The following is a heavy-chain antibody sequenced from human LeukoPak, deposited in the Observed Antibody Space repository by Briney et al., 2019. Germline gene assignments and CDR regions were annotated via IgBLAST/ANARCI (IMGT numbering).Heavy chain of an antibody. CDR3: AREYCSGGSCRGEFDY. D-gene: IGHD2-15*01. V-gene: IGHV1-2*02. CDR2: INTNSGGT. Sequence: ASLKVSCKTSGYTFTGYYIHWVRQAPGQGLEWMGWINTNSGGTNYPQNFQGRVTMTRDTSITTAYMELSRLRSDDTAVYYCAREYCSGGSCRGEFDYWGQGTLVSVST. CDR1: GYTFTGYY. J-gene: IGHJ4*02.